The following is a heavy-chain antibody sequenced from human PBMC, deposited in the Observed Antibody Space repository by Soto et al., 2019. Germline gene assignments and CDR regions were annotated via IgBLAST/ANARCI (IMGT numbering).Heavy chain of an antibody. CDR1: GGSISSGGYY. V-gene: IGHV4-31*03. CDR3: ASGGGSGSYYNPHYFDY. Sequence: PSETLSLTCTVSGGSISSGGYYWSWIRQHPGKGLEWIGYIYCSGSTYYNPSLKSRVTISVDTSKNQFSLKLSSVTAADTAVYYCASGGGSGSYYNPHYFDYWGQGTLVTVSS. CDR2: IYCSGST. D-gene: IGHD3-10*01. J-gene: IGHJ4*02.